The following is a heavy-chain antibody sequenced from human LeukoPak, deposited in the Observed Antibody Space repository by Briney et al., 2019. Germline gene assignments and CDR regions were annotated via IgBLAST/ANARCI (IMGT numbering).Heavy chain of an antibody. CDR1: GLTVSSLW. Sequence: GGSLRLSCAGSGLTVSSLWMRWVRQAPGKGLEWVANIKQDGSEKYYADSVKGRFTISRDNAENSLYLQMDSLRDEDTAVYYCATDWWFIEYWGQGTLVTVSS. D-gene: IGHD2-8*02. CDR2: IKQDGSEK. J-gene: IGHJ1*01. V-gene: IGHV3-7*01. CDR3: ATDWWFIEY.